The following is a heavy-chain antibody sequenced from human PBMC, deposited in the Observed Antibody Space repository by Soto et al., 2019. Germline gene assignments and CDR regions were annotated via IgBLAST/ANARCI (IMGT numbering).Heavy chain of an antibody. J-gene: IGHJ4*02. V-gene: IGHV4-39*01. CDR2: VYYSGST. CDR3: VRQGIFGVVIYFDY. CDR1: GGPIRSDHYY. D-gene: IGHD3-3*01. Sequence: SETLSLTCTVSGGPIRSDHYYWGWIRQPPGKGLEWIGSVYYSGSTYYDPSLKSRVTISVDTSKNQFSLKLTSVTAADTAVYYCVRQGIFGVVIYFDYWGLGTLVTVSS.